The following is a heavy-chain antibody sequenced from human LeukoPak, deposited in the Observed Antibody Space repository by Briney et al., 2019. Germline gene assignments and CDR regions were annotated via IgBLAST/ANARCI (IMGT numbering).Heavy chain of an antibody. Sequence: ASVKVSCKASGYSFTDYYMHWVRQAPGQGLEWMGWINPNSGGTNYAPKFKGRVTMTRDTSISTIYMELSRLRSDDTAVYYCARDKTGTTTLGDYWGQGSLVTVSS. CDR1: GYSFTDYY. V-gene: IGHV1-2*02. J-gene: IGHJ4*02. CDR2: INPNSGGT. CDR3: ARDKTGTTTLGDY. D-gene: IGHD1-1*01.